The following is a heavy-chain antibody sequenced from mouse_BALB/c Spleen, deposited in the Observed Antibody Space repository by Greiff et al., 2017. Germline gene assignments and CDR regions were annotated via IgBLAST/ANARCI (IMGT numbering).Heavy chain of an antibody. V-gene: IGHV5-12-2*01. Sequence: EVKLVESGGGLVQPGGSLKLSCAASGFTFSSYTMSWVRQTPEKRLEWVAYISNGGGSTYYPDTVKGRFTISRDNAKNTLYLQMSSLKSEDTAMYYCARHAITTVVALDYWGQGTTLTVSS. CDR3: ARHAITTVVALDY. J-gene: IGHJ2*01. CDR2: ISNGGGST. D-gene: IGHD1-1*01. CDR1: GFTFSSYT.